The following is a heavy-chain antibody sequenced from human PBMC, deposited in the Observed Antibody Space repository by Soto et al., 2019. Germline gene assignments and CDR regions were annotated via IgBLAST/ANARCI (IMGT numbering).Heavy chain of an antibody. J-gene: IGHJ4*02. Sequence: VGSLRLSCAASGFTFSNYAMSWVRQAPGKGLEWVSSITGNSVGADYADSVRGRFTISRDNSKKTLYLQLNSLTAEDTAIYYCAKPHEIIVIPSATYFDSWGRGTLVTVSS. CDR3: AKPHEIIVIPSATYFDS. V-gene: IGHV3-23*01. CDR1: GFTFSNYA. D-gene: IGHD3-16*02. CDR2: ITGNSVGA.